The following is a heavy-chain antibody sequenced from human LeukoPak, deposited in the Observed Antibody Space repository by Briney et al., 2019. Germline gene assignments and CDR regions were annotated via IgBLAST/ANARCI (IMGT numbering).Heavy chain of an antibody. D-gene: IGHD5-24*01. CDR1: GFTFSSYE. CDR3: ARDGGDGYNPNWFDP. J-gene: IGHJ5*02. CDR2: ISSSGSTI. V-gene: IGHV3-48*03. Sequence: GGSLRLSCAASGFTFSSYEMNWVRQAPGKGLEWVSYISSSGSTIYYADSAKGRFTISRDNAKNSLYLQMNSLRAEDTAVYYCARDGGDGYNPNWFDPWGQGTLVTVSS.